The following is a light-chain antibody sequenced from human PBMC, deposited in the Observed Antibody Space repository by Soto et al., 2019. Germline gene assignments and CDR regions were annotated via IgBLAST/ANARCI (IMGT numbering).Light chain of an antibody. J-gene: IGLJ3*02. Sequence: QSVLTQPPSVSGAPGQRVTISCTGSTSNIGAGYELHWYQQVPGTAPKLLVSGHNNRPAEVPDRFFGSKSGTSASLTITGLLAEDEADYYCQSFDSSLGGSGVFGGGTKLTVL. CDR3: QSFDSSLGGSGV. V-gene: IGLV1-40*01. CDR2: GHN. CDR1: TSNIGAGYE.